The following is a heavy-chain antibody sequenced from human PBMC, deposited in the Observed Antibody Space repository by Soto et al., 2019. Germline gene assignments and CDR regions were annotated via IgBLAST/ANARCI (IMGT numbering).Heavy chain of an antibody. D-gene: IGHD3-22*01. CDR1: GVTFSSYS. V-gene: IGHV3-48*01. J-gene: IGHJ5*02. Sequence: VGSLRLSCAASGVTFSSYSMNWVRQAPGKGLEWVSYISSSSSTIYYADSVKGRFTISRDNAKKSLYLQMNSLRAEDTAVYYCARYSSGYYFNAENWFDPWGQGTLVTVSS. CDR3: ARYSSGYYFNAENWFDP. CDR2: ISSSSSTI.